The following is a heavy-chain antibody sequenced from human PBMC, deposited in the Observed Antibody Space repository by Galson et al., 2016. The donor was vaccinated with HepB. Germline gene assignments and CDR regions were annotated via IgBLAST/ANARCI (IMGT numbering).Heavy chain of an antibody. J-gene: IGHJ3*01. Sequence: AISGDSVSNINSAWAWVRQSPSRGLEWLGRTYYRSKWFNHYAVSVKSRMTINADTSNNQFSLQLESVTLEDTAVYYCTRAAENWDGMWRNGFAVWGQGTVVTVS. V-gene: IGHV6-1*01. CDR2: TYYRSKWFN. D-gene: IGHD1-1*01. CDR3: TRAAENWDGMWRNGFAV. CDR1: GDSVSNINSA.